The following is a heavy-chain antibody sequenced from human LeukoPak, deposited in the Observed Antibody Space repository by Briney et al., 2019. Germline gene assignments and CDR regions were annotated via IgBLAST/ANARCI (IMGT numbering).Heavy chain of an antibody. J-gene: IGHJ4*02. V-gene: IGHV3-23*01. Sequence: GSLRLSCAASGFTFSSYGMSWVRQAPGKGLEWVSAISGSGGSTYYADSVKGQFTISRDNSKNTLDLQMNSPTTEDTALYYCTAGLDFFDYWGQGTLVTVSS. D-gene: IGHD6-13*01. CDR1: GFTFSSYG. CDR2: ISGSGGST. CDR3: TAGLDFFDY.